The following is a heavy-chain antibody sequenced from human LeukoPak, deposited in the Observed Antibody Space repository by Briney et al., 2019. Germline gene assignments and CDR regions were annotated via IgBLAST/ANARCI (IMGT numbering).Heavy chain of an antibody. Sequence: GASVKVSCKASGYTFTSYGISWVRQAPGQGLEGVGWISAYNGNTNYAQKLQGRVTMTTDTSTSTAYMELRSLRSDDTAVYYCARILYGGSCYLCYYYYGMDVWGQGTTVTVSS. V-gene: IGHV1-18*01. CDR1: GYTFTSYG. CDR2: ISAYNGNT. CDR3: ARILYGGSCYLCYYYYGMDV. D-gene: IGHD2-15*01. J-gene: IGHJ6*02.